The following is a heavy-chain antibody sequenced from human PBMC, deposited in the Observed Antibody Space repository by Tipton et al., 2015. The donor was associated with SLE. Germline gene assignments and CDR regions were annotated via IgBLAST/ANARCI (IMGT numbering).Heavy chain of an antibody. V-gene: IGHV3-23*01. D-gene: IGHD3-3*01. CDR1: GFTFSSSA. Sequence: SLRLSCAASGFTFSSSALYWVRQAPGKGLEWVCFISGSGGTTYYADSVKGRFTISRDNSKNTLYLQMNSLRAEVTAVYHCARGEHEFWRQYFDYWGQGILVTLSS. CDR3: ARGEHEFWRQYFDY. CDR2: ISGSGGTT. J-gene: IGHJ4*02.